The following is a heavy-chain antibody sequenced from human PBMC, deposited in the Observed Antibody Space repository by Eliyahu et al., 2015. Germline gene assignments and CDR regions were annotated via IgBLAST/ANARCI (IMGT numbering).Heavy chain of an antibody. Sequence: EVQLFEWGGGLLQPGGSLRLSCAASGFTFADYAFNWVRPAPGKGLEWVSGISASGGTTYYAPSVMGRLTISRDDSKKTVYLRVDSLRAEDTAIYYCAKVKGAGAYLPMDVWGKGTTVTVSS. J-gene: IGHJ6*04. CDR3: AKVKGAGAYLPMDV. CDR2: ISASGGTT. CDR1: GFTFADYA. V-gene: IGHV3-23*01. D-gene: IGHD2-15*01.